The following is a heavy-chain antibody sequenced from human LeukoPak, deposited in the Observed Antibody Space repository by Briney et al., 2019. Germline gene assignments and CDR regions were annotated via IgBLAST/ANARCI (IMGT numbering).Heavy chain of an antibody. CDR3: ARDDYNWIPFDA. V-gene: IGHV3-23*01. CDR2: ISGTGFTT. J-gene: IGHJ4*02. D-gene: IGHD1-20*01. CDR1: FTLSAYA. Sequence: PGGSLRLSCAASFTLSAYAMSWVRQAPGKGLEWVSSISGTGFTTHYADSVKGRFTISKDDSKNILYLEMSSLTAADTAFYYCARDDYNWIPFDAWGQGTLVTVSP.